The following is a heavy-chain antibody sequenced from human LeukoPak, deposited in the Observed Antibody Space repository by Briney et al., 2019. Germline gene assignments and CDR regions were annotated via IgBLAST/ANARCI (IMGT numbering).Heavy chain of an antibody. CDR3: ARGSRNYCDSASCYTKGNWFDP. V-gene: IGHV1-2*02. CDR2: ITPNSGGT. J-gene: IGHJ5*02. CDR1: GYTFTSYD. D-gene: IGHD3-10*01. Sequence: ASVKVSCKASGYTFTSYDINWVRQAPGQGLEWMGWITPNSGGTKYEQKFQGRVTMTRDTSVSTAYMELSRLTSDDAAVYYCARGSRNYCDSASCYTKGNWFDPWGQGTLVTVSS.